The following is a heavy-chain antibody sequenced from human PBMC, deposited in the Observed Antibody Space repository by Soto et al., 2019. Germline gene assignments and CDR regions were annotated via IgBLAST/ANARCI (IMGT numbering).Heavy chain of an antibody. D-gene: IGHD2-15*01. CDR2: IYYSGST. CDR1: GGSISSGGYY. J-gene: IGHJ6*02. V-gene: IGHV4-31*03. CDR3: ARDGAKDPHYGMDV. Sequence: SETLSLTCTVSGGSISSGGYYWSWIRQHPGKGLEWIGYIYYSGSTYYNPSLKSRVTISVDTSKNQFSLKLSSVTAADTAVYYCARDGAKDPHYGMDVWGQGTTVTVSS.